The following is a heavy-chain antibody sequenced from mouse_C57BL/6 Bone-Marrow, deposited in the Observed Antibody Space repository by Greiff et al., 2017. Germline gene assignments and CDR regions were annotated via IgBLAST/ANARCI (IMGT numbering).Heavy chain of an antibody. J-gene: IGHJ3*01. V-gene: IGHV1-81*01. CDR2: IYPRSGNT. Sequence: QVQLKESGAELARPGASVKLSCKASGYTFTSYGISWVKQRTGQGLEWIGEIYPRSGNTYYNEKFKGKATLTAAKSSSTAYMELRSLASEDSSVYVCARRDGSWGFAYWGQGTLVTVSA. CDR1: GYTFTSYG. D-gene: IGHD1-1*02. CDR3: ARRDGSWGFAY.